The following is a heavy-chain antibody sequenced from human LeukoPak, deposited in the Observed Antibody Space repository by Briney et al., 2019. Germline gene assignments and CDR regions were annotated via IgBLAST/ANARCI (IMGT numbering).Heavy chain of an antibody. J-gene: IGHJ6*02. V-gene: IGHV1-69*04. CDR2: IIPILGIA. Sequence: SVKVSCKASGGTFSSYAISWLRQAPGQGLEWMGRIIPILGIANYAQKFQGRVTIIADKSTSTAYMELSSLRSEDTAVYYCACRLATYLYGMDVWGQGTTVTVSS. D-gene: IGHD5-12*01. CDR3: ACRLATYLYGMDV. CDR1: GGTFSSYA.